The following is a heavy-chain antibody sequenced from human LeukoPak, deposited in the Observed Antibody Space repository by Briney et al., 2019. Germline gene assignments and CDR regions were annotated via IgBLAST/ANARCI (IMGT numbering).Heavy chain of an antibody. D-gene: IGHD2-15*01. J-gene: IGHJ4*02. CDR3: ARDAGGGPFFDY. V-gene: IGHV3-33*01. Sequence: GRSLRLSCAASGFTFSSYGMHWVRQAPGKGLEWVGIIWYDGSNKYYADSVKGRFTISRDNSKNTLYLQMNSLRVEDTAVYYCARDAGGGPFFDYWGQGTLVTVSS. CDR1: GFTFSSYG. CDR2: IWYDGSNK.